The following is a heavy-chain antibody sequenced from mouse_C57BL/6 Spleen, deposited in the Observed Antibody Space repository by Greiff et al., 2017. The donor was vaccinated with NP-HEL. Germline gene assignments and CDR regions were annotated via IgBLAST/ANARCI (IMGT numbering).Heavy chain of an antibody. CDR1: GYAFSSSW. J-gene: IGHJ4*01. Sequence: QVQLQQSGPELVKPGASVKISCKASGYAFSSSWMNWVKQRPGTGLEWIGRIYPGDGDTNYNGKFKGKATLTADKSSSTAYMQLSGRTSEDSAVYFCARLRGDYAMDYWGQGTSVTVSS. CDR3: ARLRGDYAMDY. CDR2: IYPGDGDT. V-gene: IGHV1-82*01.